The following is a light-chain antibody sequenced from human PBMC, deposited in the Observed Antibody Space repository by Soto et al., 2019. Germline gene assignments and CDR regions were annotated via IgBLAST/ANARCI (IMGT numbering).Light chain of an antibody. V-gene: IGLV4-69*01. CDR1: SGHSSYA. J-gene: IGLJ1*01. Sequence: QSVLTQSHSASASLGASVKLTCTLSSGHSSYAIAWHQQQPEKGPRYLMKLNSDGSHSKGAGSPDRFSGSSSGAERYLTISSLQSEDEYDYDGQTWGTGIQVFGTGNKLTV. CDR3: QTWGTGIQV. CDR2: LNSDGSH.